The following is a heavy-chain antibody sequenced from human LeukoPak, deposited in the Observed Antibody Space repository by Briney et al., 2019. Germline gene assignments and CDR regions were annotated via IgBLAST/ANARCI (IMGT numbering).Heavy chain of an antibody. Sequence: GESLKISCQGSGYSFSTYWITWVRQMPGKGLEWMGIIYPGDSDTRYSPSFQGQVTISADKSISTAYLQWSSLKASDTAMYYCARQVPAAMSSFDPWGQGTLVTVSS. CDR1: GYSFSTYW. CDR2: IYPGDSDT. V-gene: IGHV5-51*01. J-gene: IGHJ5*02. CDR3: ARQVPAAMSSFDP. D-gene: IGHD2-2*01.